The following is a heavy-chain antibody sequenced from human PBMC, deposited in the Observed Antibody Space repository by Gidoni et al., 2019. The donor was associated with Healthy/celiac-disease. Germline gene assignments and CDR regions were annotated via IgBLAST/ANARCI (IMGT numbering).Heavy chain of an antibody. Sequence: QVQLQESGPGLVKPSETLSLTCTFSGCSISSYYWSWIRQHPGKGLEWIGYIYYSGSTNYNPSLKSRVTISVDTSKNQFSLKLSSVTAADTAVYYCARLHYIAAAGSPGSYMDVWGKGTTVTVSS. CDR1: GCSISSYY. J-gene: IGHJ6*04. CDR3: ARLHYIAAAGSPGSYMDV. V-gene: IGHV4-59*08. CDR2: IYYSGST. D-gene: IGHD6-13*01.